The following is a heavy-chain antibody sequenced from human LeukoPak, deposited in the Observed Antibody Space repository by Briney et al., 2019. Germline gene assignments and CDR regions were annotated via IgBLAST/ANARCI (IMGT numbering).Heavy chain of an antibody. CDR3: AKDTYYYDSSGPEAWVN. CDR2: IRYDGSNK. Sequence: GGSLRLSCAASGFTFSSYGMHWVRQAPGKGLEWVAFIRYDGSNKYYADSMKGRFTISRDNSKNTLYLQMNSLRAEDTAVYYCAKDTYYYDSSGPEAWVNWGQGTLVTVSS. CDR1: GFTFSSYG. D-gene: IGHD3-22*01. J-gene: IGHJ4*02. V-gene: IGHV3-30*02.